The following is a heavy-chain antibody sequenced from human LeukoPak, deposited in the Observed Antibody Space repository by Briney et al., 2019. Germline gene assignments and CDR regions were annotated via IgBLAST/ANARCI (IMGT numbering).Heavy chain of an antibody. D-gene: IGHD1-26*01. J-gene: IGHJ6*02. CDR3: ARGRKGELLRPLVYYYYGMDV. V-gene: IGHV3-30-3*01. Sequence: GGSLRLSCAASGFTFSSYAMHWVRQAPGKGLEWVAVISYDGSNKYYADSVKGRFTISRDNSKNTLYLQMNSLRAEDTAVYYCARGRKGELLRPLVYYYYGMDVWGQGTTVTVSS. CDR2: ISYDGSNK. CDR1: GFTFSSYA.